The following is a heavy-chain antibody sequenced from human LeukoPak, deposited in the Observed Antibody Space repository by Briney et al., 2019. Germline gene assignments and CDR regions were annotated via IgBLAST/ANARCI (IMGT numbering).Heavy chain of an antibody. CDR1: GGSISSYY. J-gene: IGHJ4*02. V-gene: IGHV4-4*07. CDR2: IYTSGST. Sequence: SETLSLTCTVSGGSISSYYWSWIRQPAGKGLEWIGHIYTSGSTNYNPSLKGPVTMSVDTSKNQFSLKLNSVTAADTAVYYCARSAHGGNAGVFDYWGQGTLVTVSS. CDR3: ARSAHGGNAGVFDY. D-gene: IGHD4-23*01.